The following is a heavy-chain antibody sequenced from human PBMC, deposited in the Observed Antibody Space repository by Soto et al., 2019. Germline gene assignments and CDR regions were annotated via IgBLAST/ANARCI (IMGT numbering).Heavy chain of an antibody. Sequence: PGGSLRLSCAASRFTFSDYGMHWVRQAPGKGLEWVAVIWYDGTNKYYADSVKGRFTISRDNSKNTLYLQMNSLRAEDTAGYYCARGSGYYDYYYGMDVWGQGTTVTVSS. CDR1: RFTFSDYG. CDR2: IWYDGTNK. J-gene: IGHJ6*02. D-gene: IGHD5-12*01. V-gene: IGHV3-33*01. CDR3: ARGSGYYDYYYGMDV.